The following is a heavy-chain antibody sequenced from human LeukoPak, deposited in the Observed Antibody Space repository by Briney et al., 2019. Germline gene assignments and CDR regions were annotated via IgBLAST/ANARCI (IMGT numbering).Heavy chain of an antibody. V-gene: IGHV3-30*04. CDR1: GFTFTTYS. CDR2: ISYDETDT. D-gene: IGHD3-10*01. CDR3: ARAPSMLRGVDIVWGWYFDL. Sequence: PGRSLRLSCAASGFTFTTYSMHWVRQAPGMGLECVALISYDETDTYYADSVKGRFTVSRDISTNTLYLQMNSLRAEDTAVYSCARAPSMLRGVDIVWGWYFDLWGRGTLVTVSS. J-gene: IGHJ2*01.